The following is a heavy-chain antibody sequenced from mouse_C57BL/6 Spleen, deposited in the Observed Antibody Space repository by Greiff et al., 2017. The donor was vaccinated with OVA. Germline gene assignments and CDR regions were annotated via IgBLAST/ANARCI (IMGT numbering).Heavy chain of an antibody. Sequence: VHLVESGPGLVQPSQSLSITCTVSGFSLTSYGVHWVRQSPGKGLEWLGVIWSGGSTDYKAAFISRLSISKDNSKSQVFFKMNSLQADDTAIYYCARTPLPGYAMDYWGQGTSVTVSS. D-gene: IGHD2-10*01. V-gene: IGHV2-2*01. CDR3: ARTPLPGYAMDY. CDR2: IWSGGST. CDR1: GFSLTSYG. J-gene: IGHJ4*01.